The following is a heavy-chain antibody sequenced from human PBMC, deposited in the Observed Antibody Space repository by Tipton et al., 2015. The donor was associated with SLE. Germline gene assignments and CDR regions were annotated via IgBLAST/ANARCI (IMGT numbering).Heavy chain of an antibody. V-gene: IGHV4-31*03. CDR1: GGSISSGGYY. Sequence: TLSLTCTLSGGSISSGGYYWSWIRQHPGKGLEYIGYIYYNGNTYYNPSLKSRVTISVDTSKMQFSLRLTSVTAADTAVYYCARAPMVITAFDIWGQGTMVTVSS. J-gene: IGHJ3*02. CDR2: IYYNGNT. CDR3: ARAPMVITAFDI. D-gene: IGHD2/OR15-2a*01.